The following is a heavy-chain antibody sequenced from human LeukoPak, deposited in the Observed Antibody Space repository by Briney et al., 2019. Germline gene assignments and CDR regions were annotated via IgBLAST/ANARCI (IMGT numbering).Heavy chain of an antibody. V-gene: IGHV4-34*01. CDR2: INHSGSS. CDR3: ARGLIKGIAVAGTG. CDR1: GGSFSGYY. J-gene: IGHJ4*02. Sequence: SETLSLICAVYGGSFSGYYWSWIRQPPGKGLEWIGEINHSGSSNYNPSLKSRVTISLDTSKNQFSLKLRSVTAADTAVYYCARGLIKGIAVAGTGWGQGTLVTVSS. D-gene: IGHD6-19*01.